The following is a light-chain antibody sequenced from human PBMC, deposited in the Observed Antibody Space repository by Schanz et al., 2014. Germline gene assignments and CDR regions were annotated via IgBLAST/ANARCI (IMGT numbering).Light chain of an antibody. CDR3: QQFGASPFP. CDR2: NAS. J-gene: IGKJ4*01. CDR1: QSVNGRF. V-gene: IGKV3-20*01. Sequence: EIVLTQSPDTLSLSPGERATLSCKASQSVNGRFLAWYQQKPGQAPRLLIYNASKRATGIPDRFSGSGSGTDFSLTISRLEPEDFAVYFCQQFGASPFPFGAGSKVEIK.